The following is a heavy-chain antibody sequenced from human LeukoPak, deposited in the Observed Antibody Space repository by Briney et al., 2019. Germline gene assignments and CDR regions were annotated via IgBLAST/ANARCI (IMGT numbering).Heavy chain of an antibody. D-gene: IGHD3-16*01. CDR3: ATLRPLMITFGGANGGAFDI. CDR2: IYYSGST. J-gene: IGHJ3*02. CDR1: GGSISSSSYY. Sequence: PSETLSLTCTVSGGSISSSSYYWGWIRQAPGKGLEWIGSIYYSGSTYYNPSLKSRVTISVDTSKNQFSLKLSSVTAADTAVYYCATLRPLMITFGGANGGAFDIWGQGTMVTVSS. V-gene: IGHV4-39*01.